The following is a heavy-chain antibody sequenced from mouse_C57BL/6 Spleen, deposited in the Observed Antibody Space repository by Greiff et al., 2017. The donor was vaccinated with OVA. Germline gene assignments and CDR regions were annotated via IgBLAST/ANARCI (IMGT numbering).Heavy chain of an antibody. V-gene: IGHV5-17*01. J-gene: IGHJ4*01. CDR3: ANSNSGVDY. CDR1: GFTFSDYG. D-gene: IGHD2-5*01. CDR2: ISSGSSTI. Sequence: EVKLMESGGGLVKPGGSLKLSCAASGFTFSDYGMHWVRQAPEKGLEWVAYISSGSSTIYYADTVKGRFTISRDNAKNTLYLQMTSLRSEDTAMYYCANSNSGVDYWGQGTSVTVSS.